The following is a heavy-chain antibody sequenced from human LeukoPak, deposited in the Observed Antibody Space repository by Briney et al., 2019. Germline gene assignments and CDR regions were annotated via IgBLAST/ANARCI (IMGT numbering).Heavy chain of an antibody. V-gene: IGHV3-30-3*01. CDR2: ISYDGSNK. J-gene: IGHJ4*02. CDR1: GFTFSSYA. D-gene: IGHD4-17*01. Sequence: GGSLRLPCAASGFTFSSYAMHWVRQAPGKGLEWVAVISYDGSNKYYADSVKGRFTISRDNSKNTLYLQMNSLRAEDTAVYYCARSDYGDSHFDYWGQGTLVTVSS. CDR3: ARSDYGDSHFDY.